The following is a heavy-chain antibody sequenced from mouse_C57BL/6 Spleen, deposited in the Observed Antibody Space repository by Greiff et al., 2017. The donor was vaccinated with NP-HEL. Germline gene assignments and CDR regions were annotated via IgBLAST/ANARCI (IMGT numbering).Heavy chain of an antibody. CDR3: ARGGAKLGEGYFDV. Sequence: QVQLQQPGAELVMPGASVKLSCKASGYTFTSYWMHWVKQRPGQGLEWIGEIDPSDSYTNYNQKFKGKSTLTVDKSSSTAYMQLSSLTSEYSAVYYCARGGAKLGEGYFDVWGTGTTVTVSS. J-gene: IGHJ1*03. D-gene: IGHD4-1*01. CDR2: IDPSDSYT. CDR1: GYTFTSYW. V-gene: IGHV1-69*01.